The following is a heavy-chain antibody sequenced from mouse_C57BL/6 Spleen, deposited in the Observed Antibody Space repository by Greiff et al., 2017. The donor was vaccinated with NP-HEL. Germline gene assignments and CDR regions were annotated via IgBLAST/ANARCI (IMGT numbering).Heavy chain of an antibody. CDR3: ARGGRLLYYFDY. CDR2: IDPSDSET. V-gene: IGHV1-52*01. Sequence: QVQLKQPGAELVRPGSSVKLSCKASGYTFTSYWMHWVKQRPIQGLEWIGNIDPSDSETHYNQKFKDKATLTVDKSSSTAYMQLSSLTSEDSAVYYCARGGRLLYYFDYWGQGTTLTVSS. CDR1: GYTFTSYW. J-gene: IGHJ2*01. D-gene: IGHD2-3*01.